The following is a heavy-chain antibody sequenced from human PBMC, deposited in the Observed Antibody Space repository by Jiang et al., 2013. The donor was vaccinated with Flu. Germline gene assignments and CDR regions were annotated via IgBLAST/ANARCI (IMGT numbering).Heavy chain of an antibody. D-gene: IGHD1-26*01. CDR2: IDHSEGT. CDR3: ARVPRVGMTLVRDAFDI. V-gene: IGHV4-34*01. Sequence: LLKPSETLSLTCAVQGGFLSGYFWAWIRQPPGRGLGWLGEIDHSEGTYYNTSLKARIIISLDTPKSQFSLKLGFLNVADTAMYYCARVPRVGMTLVRDAFDIWGQGTAVTVSS. CDR1: GGFLSGYF. J-gene: IGHJ3*02.